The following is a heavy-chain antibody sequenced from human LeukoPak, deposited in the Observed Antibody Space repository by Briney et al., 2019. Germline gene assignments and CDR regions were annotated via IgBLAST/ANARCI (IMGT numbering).Heavy chain of an antibody. V-gene: IGHV3-9*01. J-gene: IGHJ4*02. CDR2: INWNSGSI. CDR3: AKDAYYDSSGFFDY. D-gene: IGHD3-22*01. Sequence: GGSLRLSSAASGFTFSSYWITWVRQAPGKGLEWVSGINWNSGSIGYADSVKGRFTISRDNAKNSLYLQMNSLRAEDTALYYCAKDAYYDSSGFFDYWGQGTLVTVSS. CDR1: GFTFSSYW.